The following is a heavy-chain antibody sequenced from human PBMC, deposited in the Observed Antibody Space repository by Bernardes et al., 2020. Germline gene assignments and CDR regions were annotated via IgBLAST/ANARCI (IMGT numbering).Heavy chain of an antibody. CDR3: ARGRYCSSTSCLLFDY. J-gene: IGHJ4*02. Sequence: GGSLRLSCAASGFTVSSNYMSWVRQAPGKGLEWVSVIYSGGSTYYADSVKGRFTISRDNSKNTLYLQMNSLRAEDTAVYYCARGRYCSSTSCLLFDYWGQGTLVTVSS. CDR2: IYSGGST. CDR1: GFTVSSNY. D-gene: IGHD2-2*01. V-gene: IGHV3-53*01.